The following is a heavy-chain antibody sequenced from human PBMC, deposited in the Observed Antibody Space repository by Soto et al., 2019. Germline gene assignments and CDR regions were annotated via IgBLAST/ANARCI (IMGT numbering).Heavy chain of an antibody. CDR1: GFTFSSYP. Sequence: QVQLVESGGGVVQPGRSLRLSCAASGFTFSSYPIHWVRQAPGKGLEWVGSISYDGTSEDFADSMRGRFTLSRDNSKNMLWLQMISLRNEDTAVYYCLRDYSCWFDFWGQGTLVTVSS. CDR2: ISYDGTSE. CDR3: LRDYSCWFDF. D-gene: IGHD2-21*01. V-gene: IGHV3-30-3*01. J-gene: IGHJ5*01.